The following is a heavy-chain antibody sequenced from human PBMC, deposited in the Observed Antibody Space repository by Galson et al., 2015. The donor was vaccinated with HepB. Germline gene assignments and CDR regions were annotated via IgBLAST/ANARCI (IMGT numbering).Heavy chain of an antibody. CDR1: GYTFTGYY. Sequence: SVKVSCKAPGYTFTGYYMHWVRQAPGQGLEWMGWINPNSGGTNYAQKFQGRVTMTRDTSISTAYMELSRLRSDDTAVYYCARDRDVVAATFLIDYWGQGTLVTVSS. D-gene: IGHD2-15*01. CDR2: INPNSGGT. V-gene: IGHV1-2*02. J-gene: IGHJ4*02. CDR3: ARDRDVVAATFLIDY.